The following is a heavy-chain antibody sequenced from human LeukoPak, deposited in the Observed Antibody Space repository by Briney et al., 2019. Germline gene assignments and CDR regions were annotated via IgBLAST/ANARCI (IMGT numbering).Heavy chain of an antibody. J-gene: IGHJ4*02. Sequence: PGGSLRLSCAASGFTFSSYGMHWVRQAPGKGLEWVAFIRYDGSNKYYANSVKGRFTISRDNSKNTLYLQTNSLRAEDTAVYYCAKVLAVAGKDYWGQGTLVTVSS. CDR2: IRYDGSNK. CDR1: GFTFSSYG. V-gene: IGHV3-30*02. CDR3: AKVLAVAGKDY. D-gene: IGHD6-19*01.